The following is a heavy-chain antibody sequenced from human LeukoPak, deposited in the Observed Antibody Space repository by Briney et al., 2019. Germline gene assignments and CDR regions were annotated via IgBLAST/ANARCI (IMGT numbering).Heavy chain of an antibody. V-gene: IGHV1-8*01. CDR2: MNPNSGNT. CDR3: ARIFYDNWVGDVTGYYCYYYGMDV. D-gene: IGHD3-9*01. J-gene: IGHJ6*02. Sequence: ASVKVSCKASGYTFTSYDINWVRQATGQGLEWMGWMNPNSGNTGYAQKFQGRVTMTRNTSISTAYMELSSLRSEDTAVYYCARIFYDNWVGDVTGYYCYYYGMDVWGQGTTVTVSS. CDR1: GYTFTSYD.